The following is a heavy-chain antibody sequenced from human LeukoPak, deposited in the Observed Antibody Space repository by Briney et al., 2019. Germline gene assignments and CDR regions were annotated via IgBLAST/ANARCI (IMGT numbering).Heavy chain of an antibody. J-gene: IGHJ4*02. CDR2: INPNSGGT. Sequence: ASVKVSCKASGYTFTGYYMHWVRQAPGQGLEWMGRINPNSGGTNYAQKLQGRVTMTTDTSTSTAYMELRSLRSDDTAVYYCARDQAGGRTINWGQGTLVTVSS. D-gene: IGHD3-9*01. V-gene: IGHV1-2*06. CDR1: GYTFTGYY. CDR3: ARDQAGGRTIN.